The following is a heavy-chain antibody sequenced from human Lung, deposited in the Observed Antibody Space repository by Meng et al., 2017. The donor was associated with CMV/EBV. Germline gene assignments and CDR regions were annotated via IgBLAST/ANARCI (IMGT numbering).Heavy chain of an antibody. Sequence: SCVASGLTFSSHPMTWVRQAPGKGLEWVSSISGSGGSTYSADSVQGRFTISRDNSKNTLYLQMSALRDEDTALYYCARGGPVAGKNWFDRWGPGTXVTCAS. V-gene: IGHV3-23*01. CDR2: ISGSGGST. CDR1: GLTFSSHP. J-gene: IGHJ5*02. D-gene: IGHD6-19*01. CDR3: ARGGPVAGKNWFDR.